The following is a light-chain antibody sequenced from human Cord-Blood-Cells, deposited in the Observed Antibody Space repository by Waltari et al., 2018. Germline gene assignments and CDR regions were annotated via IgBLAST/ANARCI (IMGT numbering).Light chain of an antibody. CDR1: SSEVGGYNY. CDR3: SSYTSSSIPYV. CDR2: DVS. Sequence: QSALTQPASVSGSPGQAITISRTGTSSEVGGYNYVSWSQQHPGKAPKLMIYDVSNRPSGVSNRFSGSKSGNTASLTISGLQAEDEADYYCSSYTSSSIPYVFGTGTKVTVL. J-gene: IGLJ1*01. V-gene: IGLV2-14*01.